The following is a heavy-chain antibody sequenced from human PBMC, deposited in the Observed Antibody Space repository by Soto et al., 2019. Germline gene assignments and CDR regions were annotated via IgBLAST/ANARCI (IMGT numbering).Heavy chain of an antibody. D-gene: IGHD4-17*01. J-gene: IGHJ6*02. Sequence: QVELVESRGGVVQPGRSLRLSCAASGFTFSSYGMHWVRQAPGKGLEWVAVISYDGSNKYYADSVKGRFTISRDNSKNTLSLQMNSLRAEDTAVYYCAKASDYGRRLTAYGMDVWGQGTTVTVSS. CDR2: ISYDGSNK. CDR1: GFTFSSYG. V-gene: IGHV3-30*18. CDR3: AKASDYGRRLTAYGMDV.